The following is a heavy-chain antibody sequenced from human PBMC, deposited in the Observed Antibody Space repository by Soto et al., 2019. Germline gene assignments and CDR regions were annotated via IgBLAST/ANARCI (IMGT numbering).Heavy chain of an antibody. CDR2: ISGSVGST. J-gene: IGHJ6*02. V-gene: IGHV3-23*01. CDR3: AKFFGVVIFGIGKYYYGMDV. Sequence: GGSLRLSCAASGFTFSSYAMSWVRQAPGKGLELVSVISGSVGSTYYADSLKGRFTISRDISKNTLYLQMNSLRAEDTAVYYCAKFFGVVIFGIGKYYYGMDVWGQGTTVTVSS. D-gene: IGHD3-3*01. CDR1: GFTFSSYA.